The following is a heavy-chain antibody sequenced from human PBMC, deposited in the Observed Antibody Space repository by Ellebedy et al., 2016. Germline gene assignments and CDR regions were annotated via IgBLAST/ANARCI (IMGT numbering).Heavy chain of an antibody. CDR3: ARERDYGDYGGCMDV. J-gene: IGHJ6*02. CDR2: IYPSGST. V-gene: IGHV4-4*07. Sequence: SETLSLTXTVSGGSISGYYWSWIRQPAGKGLEWIGRIYPSGSTNYNPSLKSRVTMSVDTSKNQFSLKLSSVTAADTAVYYCARERDYGDYGGCMDVWGQGTTVTVSS. CDR1: GGSISGYY. D-gene: IGHD4-17*01.